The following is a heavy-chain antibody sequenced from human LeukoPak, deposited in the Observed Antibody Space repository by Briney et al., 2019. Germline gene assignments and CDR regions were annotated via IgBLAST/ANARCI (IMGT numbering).Heavy chain of an antibody. J-gene: IGHJ4*02. CDR3: ARDLRIPSSRFSGSYYGPFDY. Sequence: ASVSVSCRASGYTFTIYYMHWVRQAPGQGLEGMGIINPSGGSTSYEQKFQGRVTMTRDTSTSTVYMELSSLRSEDTAVYYCARDLRIPSSRFSGSYYGPFDYWGQGTLVTVSS. V-gene: IGHV1-46*01. CDR1: GYTFTIYY. D-gene: IGHD1-26*01. CDR2: INPSGGST.